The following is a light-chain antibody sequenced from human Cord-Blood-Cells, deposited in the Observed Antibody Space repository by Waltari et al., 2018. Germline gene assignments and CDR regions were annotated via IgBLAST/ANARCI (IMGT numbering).Light chain of an antibody. CDR2: WAS. Sequence: DIVMTQSPDSLAVSLGERATINCKSSQSVLYSSNNKNYLAWYQQKPGQPPKVLIYWASPRESGVPDRFSGSGSGTDFTLTISSLQAEDVAVYYCQQYYSTPFTFGPGTKVDIK. J-gene: IGKJ3*01. CDR1: QSVLYSSNNKNY. V-gene: IGKV4-1*01. CDR3: QQYYSTPFT.